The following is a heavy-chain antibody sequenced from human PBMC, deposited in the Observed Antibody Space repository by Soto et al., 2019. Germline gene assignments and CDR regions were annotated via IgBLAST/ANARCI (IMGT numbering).Heavy chain of an antibody. CDR2: VDKEGIYT. CDR1: GFTFTNYW. CDR3: GRVFEY. Sequence: DVQLVESGGVLVQPGGSLRLSCAASGFTFTNYWMHWVRQAPEKGLVWVARVDKEGIYTSYADSVKGRFTISRDNAKNTLYLQMNDLRVEDTAVYYCGRVFEYWGQGSLVTVSS. V-gene: IGHV3-74*01. J-gene: IGHJ4*02.